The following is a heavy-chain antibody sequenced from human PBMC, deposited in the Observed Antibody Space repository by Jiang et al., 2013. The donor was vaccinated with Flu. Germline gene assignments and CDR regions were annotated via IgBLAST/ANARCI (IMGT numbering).Heavy chain of an antibody. J-gene: IGHJ6*02. D-gene: IGHD4-17*01. CDR3: ARPPDYGDYTVPDAENYYGMDV. CDR1: GGTFSSYA. Sequence: SGAEVKKPGSSVKVSCKASGGTFSSYAISWVRQAPGQGLEWMGRIIPILGIANYAQKFQGRVTITADKSTSTAYMELSSLRSEDTAVYYCARPPDYGDYTVPDAENYYGMDVWGQGTTVTVSS. V-gene: IGHV1-69*04. CDR2: IIPILGIA.